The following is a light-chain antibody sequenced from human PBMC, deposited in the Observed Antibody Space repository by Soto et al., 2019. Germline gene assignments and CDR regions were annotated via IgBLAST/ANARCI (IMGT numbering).Light chain of an antibody. V-gene: IGKV3-11*01. CDR1: QSIGSY. Sequence: EIVLTQSPATLSLSPGERATLSCRASQSIGSYLAWFQQKPGQAPRLLIYDSSNRATSIPARFSGSGSGTDFTLTISSLEPEDFAVYYCQQRSNWSLTFGGGTKVEI. CDR2: DSS. J-gene: IGKJ4*01. CDR3: QQRSNWSLT.